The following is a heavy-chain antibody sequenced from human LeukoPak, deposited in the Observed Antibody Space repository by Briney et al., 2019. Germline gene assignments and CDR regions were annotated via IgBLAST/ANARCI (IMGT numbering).Heavy chain of an antibody. CDR3: ARHRGYDFYYFDY. Sequence: PSETLSLTCAVSGYSISSGYYWGWIRQPPGKGLEWIGSIYHSGSTYYNPSLKSRVTISVDTSKNLFSLKLSSVTAADTAVYYCARHRGYDFYYFDYWGQGTLVTVSS. CDR2: IYHSGST. D-gene: IGHD5-12*01. CDR1: GYSISSGYY. V-gene: IGHV4-38-2*01. J-gene: IGHJ4*02.